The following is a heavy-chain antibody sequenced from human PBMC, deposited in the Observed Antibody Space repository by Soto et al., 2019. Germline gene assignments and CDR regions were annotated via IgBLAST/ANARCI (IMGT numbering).Heavy chain of an antibody. CDR3: ARSHIAARPPYWFDP. Sequence: PGGSLRLSCAASGFTFSSYEMNWVRQAPGKGLAWVSYISSSGSTIYYADSVKGRFTISRDNAKNSLYLQMNSLRAEDTAVYYCARSHIAARPPYWFDPWGQGTLVTVSS. D-gene: IGHD6-6*01. V-gene: IGHV3-48*03. CDR1: GFTFSSYE. CDR2: ISSSGSTI. J-gene: IGHJ5*02.